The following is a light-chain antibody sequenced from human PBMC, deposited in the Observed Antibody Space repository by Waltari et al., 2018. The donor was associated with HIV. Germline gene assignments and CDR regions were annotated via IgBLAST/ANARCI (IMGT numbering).Light chain of an antibody. V-gene: IGLV2-18*02. J-gene: IGLJ3*02. CDR1: SSDVGSYDL. CDR2: EVT. CDR3: SSFTSSSTVV. Sequence: QSALTQPPSVSGSPGQSVTISCTGTSSDVGSYDLVSWYQQSPGTAPKLMVYEVTYRPSGVPERFSGSKSGNTASLTISGLQAEDEADYYCSSFTSSSTVVFGGGTKLPS.